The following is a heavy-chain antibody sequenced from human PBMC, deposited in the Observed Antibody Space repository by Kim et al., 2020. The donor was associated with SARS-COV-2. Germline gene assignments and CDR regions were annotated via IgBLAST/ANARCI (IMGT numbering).Heavy chain of an antibody. Sequence: SETLSLTCTVSGGSISSGGYYWSWIRQLPGKGLEWIGYIFYSGSIYYNPSLKSRVSISVDTSKNQFSLKLSSVTAADTAVYYCARDPENRSIAAIGTVSGMDVWGQGTTVTVSS. J-gene: IGHJ6*02. CDR3: ARDPENRSIAAIGTVSGMDV. CDR1: GGSISSGGYY. CDR2: IFYSGSI. D-gene: IGHD6-13*01. V-gene: IGHV4-31*03.